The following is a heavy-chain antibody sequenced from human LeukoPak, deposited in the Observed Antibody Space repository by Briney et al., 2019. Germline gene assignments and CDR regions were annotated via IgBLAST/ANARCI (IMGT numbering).Heavy chain of an antibody. CDR3: ASTNARTNWFDP. Sequence: ASVKVSCKASGYTFTSYYMHWVRQAPGQGLEWMGIINPSGGSTSYAQKFQGRVTMTRDMSTSTVYMELNSLRAEDTAVYYCASTNARTNWFDPWGQGTLVTVSS. CDR2: INPSGGST. J-gene: IGHJ5*02. CDR1: GYTFTSYY. V-gene: IGHV1-46*01. D-gene: IGHD2-2*01.